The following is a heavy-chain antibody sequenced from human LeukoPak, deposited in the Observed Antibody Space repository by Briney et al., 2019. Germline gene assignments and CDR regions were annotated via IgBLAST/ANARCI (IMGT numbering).Heavy chain of an antibody. CDR3: ARGGDSRGMDV. D-gene: IGHD2-21*02. Sequence: SETLSLTCAVSGGSISSGGYYWSWIRQHPGTGLEWIGYIYDSGSTYYSPSLKSRVTISVDTSQNQFSLKLNSVTAADTAVYYCARGGDSRGMDVWGQGTTVTVSS. CDR2: IYDSGST. J-gene: IGHJ6*02. CDR1: GGSISSGGYY. V-gene: IGHV4-31*11.